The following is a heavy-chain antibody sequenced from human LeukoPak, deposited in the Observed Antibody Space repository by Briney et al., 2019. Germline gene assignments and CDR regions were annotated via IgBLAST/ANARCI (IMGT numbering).Heavy chain of an antibody. CDR2: MSSRSSTI. CDR3: AKARYSSSWTGGYFDY. CDR1: GFTFSSYS. D-gene: IGHD6-13*01. J-gene: IGHJ4*02. Sequence: PGGSLRLSCAASGFTFSSYSMNWVRQAPGKGLECVSYMSSRSSTIYYADSVKGRFAISRDNAKNSLYLQMNSLRAEDTAVYYCAKARYSSSWTGGYFDYWGQGTLVTVSS. V-gene: IGHV3-48*04.